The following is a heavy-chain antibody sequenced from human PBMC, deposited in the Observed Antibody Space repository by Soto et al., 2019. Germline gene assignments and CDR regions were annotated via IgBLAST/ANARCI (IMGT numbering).Heavy chain of an antibody. CDR2: IYYSGST. J-gene: IGHJ4*02. D-gene: IGHD4-17*01. CDR1: GGSISSGGYY. CDR3: ARANYGDYVDGLDY. Sequence: SETLSLTCTVSGGSISSGGYYWSWIRQHPGKGLEWIGYIYYSGSTYYNPSLKSRVTISVDTSKNQFSLKLSSVTAADTAVYYCARANYGDYVDGLDYWGQGTLVTVSS. V-gene: IGHV4-31*03.